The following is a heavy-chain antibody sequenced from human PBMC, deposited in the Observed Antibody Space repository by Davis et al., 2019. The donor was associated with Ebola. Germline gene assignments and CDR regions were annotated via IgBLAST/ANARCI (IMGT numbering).Heavy chain of an antibody. CDR1: GFTFSSYG. D-gene: IGHD4-23*01. V-gene: IGHV3-33*01. CDR2: IWYDGSNK. CDR3: ARGTTVVTPASYYFDY. Sequence: PGGSLRLSCAASGFTFSSYGMHWVRQAPGKGLEWVAVIWYDGSNKYYADSVKGRFTISRDNSKNTLYLQMNSLRAEDTAVYYCARGTTVVTPASYYFDYWGQGTLVTVSS. J-gene: IGHJ4*02.